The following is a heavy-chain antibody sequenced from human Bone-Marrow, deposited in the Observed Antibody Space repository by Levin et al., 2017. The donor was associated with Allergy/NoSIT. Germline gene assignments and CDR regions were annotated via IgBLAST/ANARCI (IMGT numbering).Heavy chain of an antibody. CDR2: IYSSGST. V-gene: IGHV4-61*02. J-gene: IGHJ4*02. CDR3: ARDSGYGGVSFDS. CDR1: GGSVSSSNYY. Sequence: SETLSLTCTVSGGSVSSSNYYWSWIRQPAGKGLEWIGRIYSSGSTNYNPSLKSRVTISIDTSKNQFSLKLSSVTAADTAVYYCARDSGYGGVSFDSWGQGTLVTVSS. D-gene: IGHD5-12*01.